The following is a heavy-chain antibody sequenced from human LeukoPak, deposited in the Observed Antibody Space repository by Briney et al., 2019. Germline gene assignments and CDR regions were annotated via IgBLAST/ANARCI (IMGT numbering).Heavy chain of an antibody. Sequence: PSETLSLTCTVSGDSISRSTYYWAWIRQPPGRGLEWIGSVYYGRSPYFNPSLESRATISVNTSKNHFSLKMSSVTAADTAVYYCARSSGTGSFSYWGQGTLVTVSS. J-gene: IGHJ4*02. CDR1: GDSISRSTYY. V-gene: IGHV4-39*02. CDR2: VYYGRSP. D-gene: IGHD6-25*01. CDR3: ARSSGTGSFSY.